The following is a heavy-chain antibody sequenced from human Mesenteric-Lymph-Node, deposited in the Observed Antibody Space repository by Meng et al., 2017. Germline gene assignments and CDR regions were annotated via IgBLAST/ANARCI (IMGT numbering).Heavy chain of an antibody. V-gene: IGHV1-24*01. Sequence: ASVKVSCKASGYTFTSYYMHWVRQAPGKGLEWMGGFDPEDGETIYAQKFQGRVTMTEDTSTDTAYMELSSLRSEDTAVYYCARDLARAGFGGNAFNYFDSWGQGTLVTVSS. D-gene: IGHD4-23*01. CDR1: GYTFTSYY. J-gene: IGHJ4*02. CDR2: FDPEDGET. CDR3: ARDLARAGFGGNAFNYFDS.